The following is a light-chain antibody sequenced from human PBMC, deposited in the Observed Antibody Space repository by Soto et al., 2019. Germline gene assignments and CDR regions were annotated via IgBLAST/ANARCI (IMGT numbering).Light chain of an antibody. J-gene: IGKJ1*01. CDR3: QQRRTWPWT. Sequence: IVLTQSPATLSLSPGERATLSCRASQSVSIYLAWYQQKPGQAPRLLIYDSSNRATGIPARSSGSVSRTDLTLTISGAEPEGCAVYCCQQRRTWPWTVRHGNKVEI. CDR2: DSS. CDR1: QSVSIY. V-gene: IGKV3-11*01.